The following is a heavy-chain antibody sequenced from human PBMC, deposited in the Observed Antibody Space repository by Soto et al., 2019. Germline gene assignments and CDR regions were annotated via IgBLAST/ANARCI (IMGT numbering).Heavy chain of an antibody. Sequence: GGSLRLSCAASGFTFSSYSMNWVRQAPGKGLEWVSSIGSSSTYIYYADSVKGRFTISRDNAKNSLYLQMNSLRAEDTAVYYCARDSGGYGRRDDSFDIWGQGTMVTVSS. V-gene: IGHV3-21*01. CDR2: IGSSSTYI. J-gene: IGHJ3*02. CDR1: GFTFSSYS. D-gene: IGHD5-12*01. CDR3: ARDSGGYGRRDDSFDI.